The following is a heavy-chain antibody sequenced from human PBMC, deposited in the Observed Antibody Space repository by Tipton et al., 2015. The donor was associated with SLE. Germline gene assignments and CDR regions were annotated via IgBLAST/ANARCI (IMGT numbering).Heavy chain of an antibody. CDR3: ARGERSSMPDY. V-gene: IGHV4-61*02. D-gene: IGHD2-2*01. CDR1: GASVSSTDYY. J-gene: IGHJ4*02. Sequence: TLSLTCTVSGASVSSTDYYWSWIRQPAGKGLEWIGRIYSSGTTNYNPSLKSRVTISMDTSRNQFSLNLDSGTAADTALYYCARGERSSMPDYWGQGTLVTVSS. CDR2: IYSSGTT.